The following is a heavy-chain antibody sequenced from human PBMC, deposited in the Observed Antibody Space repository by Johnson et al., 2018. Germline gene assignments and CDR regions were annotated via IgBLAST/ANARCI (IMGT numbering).Heavy chain of an antibody. CDR1: GLTFTNYD. D-gene: IGHD2-2*02. J-gene: IGHJ6*02. V-gene: IGHV3-30*18. CDR2: ISYDGSNK. CDR3: AKGAQLLYGNYCYYGLDV. Sequence: QVQLVESGGGVVQPGRSLRLSCEASGLTFTNYDMHWVRQAPGRGLEWVALISYDGSNKYSADSVKGRFTSSRENSLNTLYLQMNRLKPEDTAVYYCAKGAQLLYGNYCYYGLDVWAQGTTVTVSS.